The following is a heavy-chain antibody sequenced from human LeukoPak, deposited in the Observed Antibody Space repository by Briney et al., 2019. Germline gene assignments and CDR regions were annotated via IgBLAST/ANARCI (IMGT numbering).Heavy chain of an antibody. Sequence: GGSLRLSCAASGFTFSSYSMNWVRQAPGKGLEWVSYISSSSSTIYYADSVKGRFTISRDNAKNSLYLQMNSLRAEDTAVYYCAKDHTIVVVPAAMIDYWGQGTLVTVSS. CDR1: GFTFSSYS. CDR2: ISSSSSTI. CDR3: AKDHTIVVVPAAMIDY. J-gene: IGHJ4*02. V-gene: IGHV3-48*04. D-gene: IGHD2-2*01.